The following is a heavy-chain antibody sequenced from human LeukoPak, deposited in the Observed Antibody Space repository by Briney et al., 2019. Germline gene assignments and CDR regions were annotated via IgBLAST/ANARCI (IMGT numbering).Heavy chain of an antibody. V-gene: IGHV1-2*02. CDR3: ARSPRIAARPALPDY. Sequence: ASVKVSCKASGYTFTSYDINWVRQATGQGLEWMGWINPNSGGTNYAQKFQGRVTMTRDTSISTAYMELSRLRSDDTAVYYCARSPRIAARPALPDYWGQGTLVTVSS. J-gene: IGHJ4*02. CDR2: INPNSGGT. D-gene: IGHD6-6*01. CDR1: GYTFTSYD.